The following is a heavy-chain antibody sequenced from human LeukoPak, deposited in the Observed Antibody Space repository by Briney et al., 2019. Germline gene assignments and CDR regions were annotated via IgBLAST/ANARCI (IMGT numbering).Heavy chain of an antibody. V-gene: IGHV3-43D*03. D-gene: IGHD2-21*01. Sequence: GGSLRLPCAASGFTFDTYTMHWVRQAPGKGLEWVSLISWDGYSTYYANSVKGRFTSSRDNSKNSLFLQMNGLRPEDTAFYYCAKTRKAYCGGDCQGSDYWGQGTLVTVSS. CDR2: ISWDGYST. J-gene: IGHJ4*02. CDR1: GFTFDTYT. CDR3: AKTRKAYCGGDCQGSDY.